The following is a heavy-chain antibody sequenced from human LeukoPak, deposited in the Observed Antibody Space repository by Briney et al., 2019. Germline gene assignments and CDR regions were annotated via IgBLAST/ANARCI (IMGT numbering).Heavy chain of an antibody. CDR2: IRYDGSDK. J-gene: IGHJ4*02. CDR3: AKDGRRPLYSFDY. Sequence: GGSLRLSCAASGFTFSIYGMHWVREAPRKGLDWVAFIRYDGSDKYYADSVKGRCTVSRDDSKNTLYLQMNSLRAEDTAVYYCAKDGRRPLYSFDYWGQGTLVTVSS. V-gene: IGHV3-30*02. CDR1: GFTFSIYG.